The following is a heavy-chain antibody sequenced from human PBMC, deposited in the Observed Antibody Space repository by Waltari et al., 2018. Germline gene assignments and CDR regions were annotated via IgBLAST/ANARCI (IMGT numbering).Heavy chain of an antibody. Sequence: EVQLVESGGGLVQPGRSLRLSCAASGFTFDDYAMHWVRHAPGKGLEWVSGIMWNSGSIGYADSVKGRFTISRDNAKNSLYLQMNSLRAEDTALYYCAKETYDILTGYHYGMDVWGQGTTVTVSS. D-gene: IGHD3-9*01. CDR1: GFTFDDYA. CDR3: AKETYDILTGYHYGMDV. J-gene: IGHJ6*02. CDR2: IMWNSGSI. V-gene: IGHV3-9*01.